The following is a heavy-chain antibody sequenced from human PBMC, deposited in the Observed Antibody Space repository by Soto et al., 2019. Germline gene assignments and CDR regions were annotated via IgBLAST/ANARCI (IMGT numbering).Heavy chain of an antibody. Sequence: KQSQTLSLTCAISGDSVSSNSAAWNWIRQSPSRGLEWLGRTYYRSKWYNDYAVSVKSRITINPDTSKNQFSLQLNSVTPEDTAVYYCARDRGIWGVPSWSHYYYGMDVWGQGTTVTVSS. D-gene: IGHD3-16*01. CDR3: ARDRGIWGVPSWSHYYYGMDV. V-gene: IGHV6-1*01. CDR2: TYYRSKWYN. J-gene: IGHJ6*02. CDR1: GDSVSSNSAA.